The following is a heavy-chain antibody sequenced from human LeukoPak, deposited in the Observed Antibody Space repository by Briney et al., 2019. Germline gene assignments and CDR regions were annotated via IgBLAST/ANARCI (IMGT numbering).Heavy chain of an antibody. D-gene: IGHD4-23*01. CDR1: GGSFSGYY. CDR3: ARVGDDYGGNSDDY. V-gene: IGHV4-31*11. CDR2: IYYSGST. Sequence: PSETLSLTCAVYGGSFSGYYWSWIRQHPGKGLEWIGYIYYSGSTYYNPSLKSRVTISVDTSKNQFSLKLSSVTAADTAVYYCARVGDDYGGNSDDYWGQGTLVTVSS. J-gene: IGHJ4*02.